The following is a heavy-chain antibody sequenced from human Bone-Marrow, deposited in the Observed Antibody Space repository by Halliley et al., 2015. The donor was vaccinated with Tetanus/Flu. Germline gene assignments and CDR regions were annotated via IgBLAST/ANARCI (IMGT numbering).Heavy chain of an antibody. Sequence: SLRLSCAASGFSFSDFYMSWIRQAPGKGLEWVSYISSSGSTIQYADSVKGRFTIARDNAKNSLYLQMNSLRAEDTAVYYCVRGSRVRFSDVWGLGTTVTVSS. J-gene: IGHJ6*02. V-gene: IGHV3-11*01. D-gene: IGHD3-3*01. CDR1: GFSFSDFY. CDR2: ISSSGSTI. CDR3: VRGSRVRFSDV.